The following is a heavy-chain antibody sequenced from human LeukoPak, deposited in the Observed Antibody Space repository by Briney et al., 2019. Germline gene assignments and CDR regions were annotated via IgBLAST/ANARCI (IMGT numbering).Heavy chain of an antibody. J-gene: IGHJ4*02. CDR2: ISSSGSTI. CDR3: ASLSWFGELFDY. D-gene: IGHD3-10*01. CDR1: GFTFSDYY. Sequence: GGSLRLSCAASGFTFSDYYMSWIRQAPGKGLEWVSYISSSGSTIYYADSVKGRFTISRDNAKNSLYPQMNSLRAEDTAVYYCASLSWFGELFDYWGQGTLVTVSS. V-gene: IGHV3-11*01.